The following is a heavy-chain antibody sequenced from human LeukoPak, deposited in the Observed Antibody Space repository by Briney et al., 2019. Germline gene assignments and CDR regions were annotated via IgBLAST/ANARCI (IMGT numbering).Heavy chain of an antibody. V-gene: IGHV3-9*03. D-gene: IGHD3-3*01. J-gene: IGHJ6*03. CDR3: AKGGMYYDFWSGYYAADYMDV. Sequence: GGSLRLSCAASGFTFDDYAMHWVRQAPGKGLEWVSGISWNSGSIGYADSVKGRFTISRDNAKSSLYLQMNSLRAEDMALYYCAKGGMYYDFWSGYYAADYMDVWGKGTTVTVSS. CDR1: GFTFDDYA. CDR2: ISWNSGSI.